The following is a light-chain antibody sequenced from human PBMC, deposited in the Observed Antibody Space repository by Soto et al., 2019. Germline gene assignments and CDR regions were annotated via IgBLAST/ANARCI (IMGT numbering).Light chain of an antibody. CDR1: QGISSY. J-gene: IGKJ4*01. CDR3: QQAKSFPLT. V-gene: IGKV1-8*01. CDR2: AAS. Sequence: AIRMTQSPSSFSASTGDRVTITCRASQGISSYLAWYQQKPGKAPKLLIYAASSLQNDVPSRFRSSGSGTDFTLTISSLQPEDFATYYCQQAKSFPLTCGGGTKGDIK.